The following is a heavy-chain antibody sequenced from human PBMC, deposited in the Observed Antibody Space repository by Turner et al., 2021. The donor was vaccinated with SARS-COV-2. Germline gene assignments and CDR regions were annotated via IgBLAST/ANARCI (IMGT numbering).Heavy chain of an antibody. CDR1: GGSISSSYYY. CDR2: IYYSGST. CDR3: ARHGPTSTTKAFDP. Sequence: QLQLQESGPGLVKPSETLSLSCPVSGGSISSSYYYWGWIRQPPGKGLEWIGSIYYSGSTYYNPALKSRVTLSVDTSKNQFSLKLNSGTAADTAVYYCARHGPTSTTKAFDPWGQGTLVTVSS. V-gene: IGHV4-39*01. J-gene: IGHJ5*02. D-gene: IGHD4-17*01.